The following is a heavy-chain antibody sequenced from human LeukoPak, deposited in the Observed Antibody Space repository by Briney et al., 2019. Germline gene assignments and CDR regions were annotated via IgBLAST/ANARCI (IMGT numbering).Heavy chain of an antibody. CDR1: GFTVGSSY. J-gene: IGHJ4*02. V-gene: IGHV3-53*01. CDR2: IYSGGST. D-gene: IGHD1-26*01. CDR3: ARLSGSYYEADY. Sequence: TGGSLRLSCAASGFTVGSSYMGWVRQAPGKGLEWVSVIYSGGSTYYADSMKGRFTLSRDNSKNTLYLQTNSLRAEDTAVYYCARLSGSYYEADYWGQGTLVTVSS.